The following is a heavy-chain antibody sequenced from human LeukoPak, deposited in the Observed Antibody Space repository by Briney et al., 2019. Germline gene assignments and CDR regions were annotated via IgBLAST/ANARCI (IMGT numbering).Heavy chain of an antibody. D-gene: IGHD6-13*01. J-gene: IGHJ4*02. CDR2: INPSGGST. V-gene: IGHV1-46*01. Sequence: ASVKVSCKASGYTFTGYYMHWVRQAPGQGLEWMAIINPSGGSTSYAQKFQGRVTMTRDTSTSTVYMELSSLRSEDTAVYYCAREIAAAWTYFDYWGQGTLVTVSS. CDR1: GYTFTGYY. CDR3: AREIAAAWTYFDY.